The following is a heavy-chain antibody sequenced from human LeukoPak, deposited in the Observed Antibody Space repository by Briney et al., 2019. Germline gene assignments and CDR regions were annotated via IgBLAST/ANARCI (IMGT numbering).Heavy chain of an antibody. CDR3: SIDQGGTTSN. Sequence: GGSLRLSCAASGFTFSTFGMTWVRQAPGKGLEWVSGISGSDRSIYYADSVKGRFTISRDNSKNTLYLQMSSLRAEDPAVYFCSIDQGGTTSNWGQGALVSVSS. D-gene: IGHD1-26*01. V-gene: IGHV3-23*01. J-gene: IGHJ1*01. CDR2: ISGSDRSI. CDR1: GFTFSTFG.